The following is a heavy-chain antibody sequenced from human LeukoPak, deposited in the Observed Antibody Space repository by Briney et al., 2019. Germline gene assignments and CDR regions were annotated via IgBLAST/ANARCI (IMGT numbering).Heavy chain of an antibody. J-gene: IGHJ4*02. CDR1: VDSVSSDSAA. CDR3: ARDVRILTGQFDY. Sequence: SQTLSLTCAISVDSVSSDSAAWNWIRRSPSRGLEWLGRTYYRSKWYNDYAVSVKSRITINPDTSKNQFSLQLNSVTPEDTAVYYCARDVRILTGQFDYWGQGTLVTVSS. V-gene: IGHV6-1*01. CDR2: TYYRSKWYN. D-gene: IGHD3-9*01.